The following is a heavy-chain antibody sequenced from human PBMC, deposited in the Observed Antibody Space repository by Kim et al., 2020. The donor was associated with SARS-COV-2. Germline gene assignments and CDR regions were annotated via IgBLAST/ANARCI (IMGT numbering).Heavy chain of an antibody. V-gene: IGHV3-23*01. D-gene: IGHD2-2*01. CDR3: AKDLRGTTSSCI. Sequence: GGSLRLSCAASGFTFSSYAMSWVRQAPGKGLEWVSTIGNSGGSTYYADSVKGRFTISRDNSKNTLYLQVNSLRAEDTAVYYCAKDLRGTTSSCIWGQGTMVTVSS. CDR1: GFTFSSYA. CDR2: IGNSGGST. J-gene: IGHJ3*02.